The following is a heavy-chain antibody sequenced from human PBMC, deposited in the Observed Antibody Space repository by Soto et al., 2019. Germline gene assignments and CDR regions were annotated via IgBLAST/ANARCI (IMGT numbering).Heavy chain of an antibody. CDR3: ARGKDTAMVIGTGYYFDY. CDR1: CGSIISYY. J-gene: IGHJ4*02. Sequence: SETLSLTCTFSCGSIISYYWSWIRQPPGKGLEWIGYIYYSGSTNYNPSLKSRVTISVDTSKNQFSLKLSSVTAADTAVYYCARGKDTAMVIGTGYYFDYWGQGTLVTVSS. V-gene: IGHV4-59*01. CDR2: IYYSGST. D-gene: IGHD5-18*01.